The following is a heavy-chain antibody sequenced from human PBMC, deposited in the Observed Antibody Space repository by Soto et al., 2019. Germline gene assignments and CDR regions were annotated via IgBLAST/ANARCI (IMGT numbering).Heavy chain of an antibody. V-gene: IGHV1-18*01. CDR2: ISAYNGNT. Sequence: QVQLVQSGAEVKKPGASVKVSCKASGYTFTSYGISWVRQAPGQGLEWMGWISAYNGNTNYAQKLQGRVTMTTDTSTSTAYMELRSLRSDDTAVYYCERDMGHSYYDILTGYAGVDYWGQGTLVTVSS. D-gene: IGHD3-9*01. CDR3: ERDMGHSYYDILTGYAGVDY. CDR1: GYTFTSYG. J-gene: IGHJ4*02.